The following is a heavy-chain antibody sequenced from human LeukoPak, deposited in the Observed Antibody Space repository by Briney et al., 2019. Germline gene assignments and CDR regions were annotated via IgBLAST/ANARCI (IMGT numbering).Heavy chain of an antibody. CDR3: ARDGPTYGFDY. D-gene: IGHD4-17*01. CDR1: GGSISSYY. J-gene: IGHJ4*02. V-gene: IGHV4-59*01. Sequence: PSETLSPTCTVSGGSISSYYWSWIRQPPGKGLEWIGYIYYSGSTNYNPSLKSRVTISVDTSKNQFSLKLSSVTAADTAVYYCARDGPTYGFDYWGQGTLVTVSS. CDR2: IYYSGST.